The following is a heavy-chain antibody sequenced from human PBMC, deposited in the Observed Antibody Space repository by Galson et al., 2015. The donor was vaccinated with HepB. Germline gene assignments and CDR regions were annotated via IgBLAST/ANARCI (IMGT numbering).Heavy chain of an antibody. V-gene: IGHV3-23*01. CDR2: ISGSGGST. D-gene: IGHD1-26*01. J-gene: IGHJ4*02. CDR1: GFTFSSYA. Sequence: SLRLSCAASGFTFSSYAMSWVRQAPGKGLEWASAISGSGGSTYYADSVKGRFTISRDNSKNTLYLQMNSLRAEDTAVYYCAKAPLTRPELLPFWYFDYWGQGTLVTVSS. CDR3: AKAPLTRPELLPFWYFDY.